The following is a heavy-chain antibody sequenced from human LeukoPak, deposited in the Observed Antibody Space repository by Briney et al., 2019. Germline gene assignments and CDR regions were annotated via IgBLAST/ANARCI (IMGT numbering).Heavy chain of an antibody. D-gene: IGHD5-18*01. V-gene: IGHV4-34*01. CDR3: ARDVDTALMDV. J-gene: IGHJ6*04. CDR2: IEHRGRA. CDR1: GTSFSGYY. Sequence: PSETLSLTCAVYGTSFSGYYWSWIRQPPGKGLEWIGEIEHRGRAKYNPSLKSRVSTSIDTSKNQFSLNLSSVTAADTAVYYCARDVDTALMDVWGEGTTVIVSS.